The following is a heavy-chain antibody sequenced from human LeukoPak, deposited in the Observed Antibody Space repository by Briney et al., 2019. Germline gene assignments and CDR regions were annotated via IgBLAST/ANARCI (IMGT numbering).Heavy chain of an antibody. V-gene: IGHV1-18*01. CDR1: GYTFTSYG. CDR2: ISAYNGNT. CDR3: ARDRDGKDIVVVPAAYVDY. Sequence: GASVKVSCKASGYTFTSYGISWVRQAPGQGLEWMGWISAYNGNTNYAQKHQGRVTMTTDTSTSTAYMELRSLRSDDTAVYYCARDRDGKDIVVVPAAYVDYWGQGTLVTVSS. D-gene: IGHD2-2*01. J-gene: IGHJ4*02.